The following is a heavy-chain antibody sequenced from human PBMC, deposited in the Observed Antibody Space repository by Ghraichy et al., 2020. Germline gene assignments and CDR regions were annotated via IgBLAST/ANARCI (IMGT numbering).Heavy chain of an antibody. V-gene: IGHV3-53*01. D-gene: IGHD3-10*01. Sequence: GESLNISCAASGFTVSSNYMSWVRQAPGKGLEWVSVIYSGGSTYYADSVKGRFTISRDNSKNTLYLQMNSLRAEDTAVYYCAAGHGAWFDPWGQGTLVTVSS. CDR2: IYSGGST. J-gene: IGHJ5*02. CDR3: AAGHGAWFDP. CDR1: GFTVSSNY.